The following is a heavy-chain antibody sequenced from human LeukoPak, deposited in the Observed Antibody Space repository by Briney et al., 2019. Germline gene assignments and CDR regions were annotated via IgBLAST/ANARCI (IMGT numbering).Heavy chain of an antibody. Sequence: GGSLRLSCAASGFTVSSNYMSWVRQAPGKGLEWVSVIYSGGSTYYADSVKGRFTISRDNSKNTLYLQMNSQRAEDTAVYYCARVLEGSSWPIDYWGQGTLVTVSS. CDR3: ARVLEGSSWPIDY. V-gene: IGHV3-66*02. CDR2: IYSGGST. D-gene: IGHD6-13*01. CDR1: GFTVSSNY. J-gene: IGHJ4*02.